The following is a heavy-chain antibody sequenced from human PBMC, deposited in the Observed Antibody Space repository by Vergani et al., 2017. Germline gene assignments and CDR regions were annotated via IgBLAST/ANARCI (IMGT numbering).Heavy chain of an antibody. D-gene: IGHD3-22*01. CDR2: IIPIFGTP. CDR1: GGTFSSYA. CDR3: ARVGIYYYDSSGYYTPLDY. J-gene: IGHJ4*02. V-gene: IGHV1-69*01. Sequence: QVQLVQSGAEVKKPGSSVKVSCKASGGTFSSYAISWVRQAPGQGLEWMGGIIPIFGTPNYAQKFQGRVTITADESTSTAYMELSSLRSEDTAVYYCARVGIYYYDSSGYYTPLDYWGQGTLVTVSS.